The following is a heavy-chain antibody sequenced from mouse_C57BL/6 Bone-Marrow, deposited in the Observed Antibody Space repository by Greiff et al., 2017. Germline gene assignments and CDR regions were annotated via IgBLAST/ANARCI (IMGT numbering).Heavy chain of an antibody. CDR2: IYPSDSAT. V-gene: IGHV1-61*01. CDR3: SRGLYAMDY. CDR1: GYTFTSYW. Sequence: QVQLQQPGAELVRPGSSVKLSCKASGYTFTSYWMHWVKQRPGQGLEWIGNIYPSDSATHYNQKFKDKATLTVAKSASTAYMQLSSRTSEDSAVDYCSRGLYAMDYWGQGTSVTVSS. J-gene: IGHJ4*01.